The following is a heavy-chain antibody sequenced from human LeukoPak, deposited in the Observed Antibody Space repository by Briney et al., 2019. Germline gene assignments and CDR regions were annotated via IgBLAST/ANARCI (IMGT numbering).Heavy chain of an antibody. CDR2: IYSTGST. J-gene: IGHJ4*02. D-gene: IGHD6-13*01. V-gene: IGHV4-4*07. CDR3: ARQIASAGTAGFDF. Sequence: SETLSLTCTVSGGSISSYYWSWIRQPAGKGLEWIGRIYSTGSTNYNPSLKSRVTMSVDTSKNQFSLRLRSVTAADTAVYYCARQIASAGTAGFDFWGQGTLVVVSS. CDR1: GGSISSYY.